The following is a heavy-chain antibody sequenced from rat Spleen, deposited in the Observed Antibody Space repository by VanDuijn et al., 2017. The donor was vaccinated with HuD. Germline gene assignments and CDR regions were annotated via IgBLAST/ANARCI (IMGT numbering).Heavy chain of an antibody. Sequence: EVQLVESGGGLVQPGRSLKLSCTASGFIFSSFPMAWVRQAPTKGLEWVATISSSGDSTDCRDSVKGRFTLSRDNAKSTLYLQMNSLRSEDTATYYCTRDLGGPPDYWGQGVMVTVSS. D-gene: IGHD1-11*01. J-gene: IGHJ2*01. CDR1: GFIFSSFP. CDR2: ISSSGDST. CDR3: TRDLGGPPDY. V-gene: IGHV5-46*01.